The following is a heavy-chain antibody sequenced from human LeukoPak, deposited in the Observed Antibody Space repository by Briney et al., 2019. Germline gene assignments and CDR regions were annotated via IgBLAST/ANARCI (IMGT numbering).Heavy chain of an antibody. Sequence: SETLSLTCTVSGYSISSSYYWGWIRQPPGKGLEWIGNINHSGSTYFDPSLKSRVTISVDTSKNQFSLKLSSVTAADTAVYYCASEGYYNKALDYCGQGTLVTVSS. D-gene: IGHD3-22*01. CDR3: ASEGYYNKALDY. CDR2: INHSGST. V-gene: IGHV4-38-2*02. J-gene: IGHJ4*02. CDR1: GYSISSSYY.